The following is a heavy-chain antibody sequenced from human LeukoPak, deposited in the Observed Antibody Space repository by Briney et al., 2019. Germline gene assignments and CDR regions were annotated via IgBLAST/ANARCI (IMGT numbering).Heavy chain of an antibody. CDR2: INPKSGGT. Sequence: ASVNVSCKASLYTFTRQYMHWVRQPPRQGVEWMGWINPKSGGTNYEKKFQGRVNMTRGKSIRTAYMELRRLRSDETAVYSCARGLSLDYWGQGSLVTVCS. CDR1: LYTFTRQY. J-gene: IGHJ4*02. D-gene: IGHD3-16*01. CDR3: ARGLSLDY. V-gene: IGHV1-2*02.